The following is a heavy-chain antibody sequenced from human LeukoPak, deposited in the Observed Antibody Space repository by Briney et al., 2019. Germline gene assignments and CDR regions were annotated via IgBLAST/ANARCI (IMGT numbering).Heavy chain of an antibody. CDR1: GLSFSGYY. CDR2: INHSGST. CDR3: ARRAQRSSSWYLNWFDP. Sequence: PSETLSLTCAVYGLSFSGYYWSWIRQPPGKGLEWIGEINHSGSTNYNPSLKSRVTISVDTSKNQFSLKLSSVTAADTAVYYCARRAQRSSSWYLNWFDPWGQGTLVTVSS. D-gene: IGHD6-13*01. V-gene: IGHV4-34*01. J-gene: IGHJ5*02.